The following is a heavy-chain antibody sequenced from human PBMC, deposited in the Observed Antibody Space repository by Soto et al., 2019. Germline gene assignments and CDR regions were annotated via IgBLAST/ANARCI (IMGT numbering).Heavy chain of an antibody. D-gene: IGHD2-8*02. V-gene: IGHV3-9*01. CDR3: AKSTGGTANGMDV. CDR2: ISWNSGTI. CDR1: GFTFDNYA. Sequence: EVQLVESGGGLVQPGRSLRLSCAASGFTFDNYAMYWVRQAPGKGLEWVSGISWNSGTIGYADSVKGRFTISRDNAKNSLYLQMHSLRAEDTALYYCAKSTGGTANGMDVWGQGTTVTVSS. J-gene: IGHJ6*02.